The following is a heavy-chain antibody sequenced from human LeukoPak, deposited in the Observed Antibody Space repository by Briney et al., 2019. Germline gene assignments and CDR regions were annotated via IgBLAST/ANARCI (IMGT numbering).Heavy chain of an antibody. V-gene: IGHV4-4*07. J-gene: IGHJ5*02. Sequence: KPSETLSLTCTVSGGSISSYYGSWIRQPAGKGLEWIGRIYSSGSTNYNPSLKSRVTMSVDTSKNQFSLKLSSVTAADTAVYYCARVRADYYGSGSHYKVWFDPWGQGTLVTVSS. D-gene: IGHD3-10*01. CDR1: GGSISSYY. CDR3: ARVRADYYGSGSHYKVWFDP. CDR2: IYSSGST.